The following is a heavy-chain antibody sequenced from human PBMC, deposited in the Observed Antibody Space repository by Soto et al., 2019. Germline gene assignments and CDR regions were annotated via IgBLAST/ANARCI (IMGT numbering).Heavy chain of an antibody. V-gene: IGHV3-21*01. Sequence: PGGSLRLACAAPVFIFSRSAMNWVREAPGKGLERVSSISSSSSYIYYADSVKGRFTISRDNAKNSLYLQMNSLRAEDTAVYYCARINSGWGPLSPYPFDYWGQGALVTVSS. CDR3: ARINSGWGPLSPYPFDY. CDR2: ISSSSSYI. D-gene: IGHD6-19*01. J-gene: IGHJ4*02. CDR1: VFIFSRSA.